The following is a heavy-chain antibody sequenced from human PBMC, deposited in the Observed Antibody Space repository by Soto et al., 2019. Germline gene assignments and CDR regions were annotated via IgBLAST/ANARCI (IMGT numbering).Heavy chain of an antibody. D-gene: IGHD6-13*01. CDR3: ARRNSRHYYYGMDV. CDR2: IYYSGST. V-gene: IGHV4-39*01. CDR1: GGSVSSGSYY. Sequence: PSETLSLTCTVSGGSVSSGSYYWTWIRQPPGKGLEWIGRIYYSGSTYYNPSLKSRVTISVDTSKNQFSLKLSSVTAADTAVYYCARRNSRHYYYGMDVWGQGTTVTVSS. J-gene: IGHJ6*02.